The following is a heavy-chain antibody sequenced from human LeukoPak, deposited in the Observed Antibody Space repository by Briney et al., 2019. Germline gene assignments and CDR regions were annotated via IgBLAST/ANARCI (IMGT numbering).Heavy chain of an antibody. CDR3: TRDTFGGHDC. D-gene: IGHD3-16*01. V-gene: IGHV3-74*01. J-gene: IGHJ4*02. CDR1: GFTFSRYW. Sequence: SGGSLRLSCAASGFTFSRYWMHWVRQAPGKGLVWVSRINSDGGSTSYTDSVKGRFTISRDNAKNTLYLQMDTLRPEDTAVYYCTRDTFGGHDCWGQGTLVTVSS. CDR2: INSDGGST.